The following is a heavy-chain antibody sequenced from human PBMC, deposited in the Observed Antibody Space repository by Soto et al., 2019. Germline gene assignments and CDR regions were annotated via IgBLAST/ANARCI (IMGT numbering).Heavy chain of an antibody. V-gene: IGHV3-74*01. CDR1: GFTFSSYW. D-gene: IGHD3-22*01. CDR2: INSDGSST. CDR3: AREWLVGYYYYYYYMDV. Sequence: GGSLRLSCAASGFTFSSYWMHWVRQAPGKGLVWVSRINSDGSSTSYADSVKGRFTISRDNAKNTLYLQMNSLRAEDTAVYYCAREWLVGYYYYYYYMDVWGKGTTVTVSS. J-gene: IGHJ6*03.